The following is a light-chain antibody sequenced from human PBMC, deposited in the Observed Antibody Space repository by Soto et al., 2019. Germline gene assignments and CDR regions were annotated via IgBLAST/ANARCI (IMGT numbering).Light chain of an antibody. Sequence: QSVLTQPASVSGSPGQSITISCSGTSSDVGSYNLVSWYQQHPGKAPKLMIYEVSKRPSGVSNRFSGSKSGNTASLTISGLQAEDEADYYCCSYTSISTGYVVFGGGTKLTVL. CDR3: CSYTSISTGYVV. J-gene: IGLJ2*01. V-gene: IGLV2-23*02. CDR2: EVS. CDR1: SSDVGSYNL.